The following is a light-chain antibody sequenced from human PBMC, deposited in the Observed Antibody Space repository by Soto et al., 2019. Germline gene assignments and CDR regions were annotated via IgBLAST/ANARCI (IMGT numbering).Light chain of an antibody. CDR3: QQYGSSPFT. CDR1: QSVSSTY. Sequence: EIVLTQSPGTLSLSPGERATLSYRASQSVSSTYLAWYQQKPGQAPRLLISDVSSRATGIPDRFSGSGSGTDFTLTISRLEPEDFAVYYCQQYGSSPFTFGPGTKVDIK. V-gene: IGKV3-20*01. J-gene: IGKJ3*01. CDR2: DVS.